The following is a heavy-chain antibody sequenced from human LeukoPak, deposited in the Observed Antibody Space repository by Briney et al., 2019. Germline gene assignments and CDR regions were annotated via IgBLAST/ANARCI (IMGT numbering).Heavy chain of an antibody. D-gene: IGHD3-10*01. Sequence: GGSLRLSCAASGLTVSNNYMRWVRQAPGKGLEWVPVIYSGGSTYYADSVKGRFTISRDTSKNTLSLQMDSLRAEDTAVYYCARGTRWPGLDYWGQGTLVTLSS. CDR1: GLTVSNNY. J-gene: IGHJ4*02. CDR3: ARGTRWPGLDY. CDR2: IYSGGST. V-gene: IGHV3-66*01.